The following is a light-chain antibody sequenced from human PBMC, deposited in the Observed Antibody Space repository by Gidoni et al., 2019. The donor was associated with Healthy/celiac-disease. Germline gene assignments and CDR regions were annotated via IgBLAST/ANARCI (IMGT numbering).Light chain of an antibody. CDR2: AAS. Sequence: DIQMTQSPSSLSASVGDRVTITCRASQSISSYLNWYQQKPGKAPKLLIYAASSLQSGVPSRFSGSGSGTDCTLTISSLQPEDFATYYCQQSYSTPPTFGQXTKLEIK. CDR3: QQSYSTPPT. CDR1: QSISSY. V-gene: IGKV1-39*01. J-gene: IGKJ2*01.